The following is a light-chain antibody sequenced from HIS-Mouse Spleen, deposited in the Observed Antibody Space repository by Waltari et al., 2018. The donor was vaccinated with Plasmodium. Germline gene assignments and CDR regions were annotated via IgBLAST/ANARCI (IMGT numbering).Light chain of an antibody. J-gene: IGLJ2*01. V-gene: IGLV2-11*01. CDR3: CSYAGSYTLV. CDR2: DVS. CDR1: SSAVRGYHY. Sequence: QSALTQPRSVSGSPGQSVTISCPGTSSAVRGYHYFSWYQQPPGKAPKLMIYDVSKRPSGVPDRFSGSKSGNTASLTISGLQAEDEADYYCCSYAGSYTLVFGGGTKLTVL.